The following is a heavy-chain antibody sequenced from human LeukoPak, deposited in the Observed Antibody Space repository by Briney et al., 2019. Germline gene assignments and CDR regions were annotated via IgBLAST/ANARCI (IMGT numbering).Heavy chain of an antibody. D-gene: IGHD3-10*01. Sequence: PSETLSLTCTVSGGSISSYYWSWIRQPPGKGLEWLGYIYSSGSTNYNPSLKSRLTISVDAPKNQFSLKLTSVTAADTAVYYCARAYYYGSGSYGLDYWGQGTLVTVSS. J-gene: IGHJ4*02. CDR3: ARAYYYGSGSYGLDY. CDR1: GGSISSYY. CDR2: IYSSGST. V-gene: IGHV4-59*01.